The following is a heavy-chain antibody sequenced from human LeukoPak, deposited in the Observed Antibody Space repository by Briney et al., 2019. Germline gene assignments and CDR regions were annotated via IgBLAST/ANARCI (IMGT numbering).Heavy chain of an antibody. J-gene: IGHJ4*02. CDR1: GGSISSYY. D-gene: IGHD3-16*02. CDR2: IYYSGST. Sequence: SETLSLTCTVSGGSISSYYWSWIRQPPGKGLEWIGYIYYSGSTNYNPSLKSRVTISVDTSKNQFSLKLSSVTAADTAVYYCARYDVWGSYRAFDYWGQGTLVTVSS. V-gene: IGHV4-59*08. CDR3: ARYDVWGSYRAFDY.